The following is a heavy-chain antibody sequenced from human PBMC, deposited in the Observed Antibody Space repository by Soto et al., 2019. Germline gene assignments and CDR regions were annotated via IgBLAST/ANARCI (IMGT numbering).Heavy chain of an antibody. CDR1: GYTFTSYY. V-gene: IGHV1-46*01. CDR3: AREWARFPSLIVVVPAALDP. J-gene: IGHJ5*02. Sequence: GASVKVPCKASGYTFTSYYMHWVRQAPGQGLEWMGVINPSGGSTSYAQKFQGRVTMTRDTSTSTVYMELSSLRSEDTAVYYCAREWARFPSLIVVVPAALDPWGQGTLVTVSS. CDR2: INPSGGST. D-gene: IGHD2-2*01.